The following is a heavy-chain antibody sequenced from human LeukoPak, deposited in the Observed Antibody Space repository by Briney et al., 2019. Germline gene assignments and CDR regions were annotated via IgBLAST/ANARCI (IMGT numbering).Heavy chain of an antibody. CDR3: ARDQWTEYSSSWYGVNWFDP. J-gene: IGHJ5*02. Sequence: GASVKVSCKASGYTFTSYGISWVRQAPGQGLEGMGWISAYNGNTNYAQKFQGRVTMTTDTSTSTAYMELRSLRFDDTAVYYCARDQWTEYSSSWYGVNWFDPWGQGTLVTVSS. V-gene: IGHV1-18*01. CDR1: GYTFTSYG. CDR2: ISAYNGNT. D-gene: IGHD6-13*01.